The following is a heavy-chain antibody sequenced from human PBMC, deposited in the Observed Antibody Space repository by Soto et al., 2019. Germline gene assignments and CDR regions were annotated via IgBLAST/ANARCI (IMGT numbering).Heavy chain of an antibody. CDR1: GFTFRTYA. D-gene: IGHD6-19*01. CDR3: ATDRSGGWFDAAFDM. Sequence: GGSLRLSCAASGFTFRTYAMSWVRQAPGKGLEWVSAISGSAGSTYYADSVKGRLTISRDNFKNTLYLQMNSLRAEDTAIYYCATDRSGGWFDAAFDMWGQGTMVTVSS. V-gene: IGHV3-23*01. CDR2: ISGSAGST. J-gene: IGHJ3*02.